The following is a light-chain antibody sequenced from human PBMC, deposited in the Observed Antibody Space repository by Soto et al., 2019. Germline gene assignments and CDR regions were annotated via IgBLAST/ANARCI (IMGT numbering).Light chain of an antibody. CDR3: LQDYIYPWT. J-gene: IGKJ1*01. V-gene: IGKV1-6*01. CDR1: QGIRND. CDR2: AAS. Sequence: AIQMTQSPSSLSASVGDRVTITCRASQGIRNDLGWFQQKPGKAPKLLIYAASSLQSGVPSRFSGTGSDTDSTLTISSLQPEDFATYYCLQDYIYPWTFGQGTKVE.